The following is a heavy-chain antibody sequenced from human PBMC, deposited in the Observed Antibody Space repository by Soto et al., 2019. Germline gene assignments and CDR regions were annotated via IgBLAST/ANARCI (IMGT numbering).Heavy chain of an antibody. J-gene: IGHJ4*01. D-gene: IGHD2-8*01. CDR2: IKRKSDGGTT. CDR1: GFTLSKSW. CDR3: AKGGLIAPDQRNYFDS. V-gene: IGHV3-15*01. Sequence: GGSLALSGSGSGFTLSKSWTSWFRQAPGKGLEWVGRIKRKSDGGTTDYAAPVRGRFTISRDTSKKTLYLQMNSLRPEDTAVYYCAKGGLIAPDQRNYFDSWAHGTLVTVSA.